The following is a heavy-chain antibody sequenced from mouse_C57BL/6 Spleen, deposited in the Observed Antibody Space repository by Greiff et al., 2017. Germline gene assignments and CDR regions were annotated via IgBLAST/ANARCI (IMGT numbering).Heavy chain of an antibody. J-gene: IGHJ2*01. Sequence: EVKVVESGEGLVKPGGSLKLSCAASGFTFSSYAMSWVRQTPEKRLEWVAYISSGGDYIYYADTVKGRFTISRDNARNTLYLQMSNLKAEDTAMYYCTRDPPFGYWGQGTTLTVSS. V-gene: IGHV5-9-1*02. CDR1: GFTFSSYA. CDR2: ISSGGDYI. CDR3: TRDPPFGY.